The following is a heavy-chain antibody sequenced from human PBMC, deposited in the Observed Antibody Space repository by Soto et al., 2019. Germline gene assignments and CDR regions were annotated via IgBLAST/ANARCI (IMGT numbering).Heavy chain of an antibody. J-gene: IGHJ4*02. CDR1: GGSISGYY. V-gene: IGHV4-59*12. D-gene: IGHD3-22*01. CDR2: MYNTGST. CDR3: ARDQFYDSSGYLADL. Sequence: SETLSLTCTVSGGSISGYYWSWIRQPPGKGLEWIGYMYNTGSTVYNPSFKSRVTISVDTSKNQFSMKLSSVTAADTAVYYCARDQFYDSSGYLADLWGQGTLVTVSS.